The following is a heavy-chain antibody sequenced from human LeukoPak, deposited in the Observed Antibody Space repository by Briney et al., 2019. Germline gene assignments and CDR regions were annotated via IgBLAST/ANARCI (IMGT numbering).Heavy chain of an antibody. Sequence: PEGFLRLSCAASGFVFSTYWMTWVRQAPGKGLEWVANINLDGTEEHYVDSSLKGRFTISRDNAKNSLYLQMTSLRVEDTAVYYCASGRHDFLHWGQGTLVTVSS. D-gene: IGHD3/OR15-3a*01. V-gene: IGHV3-7*01. CDR1: GFVFSTYW. CDR3: ASGRHDFLH. J-gene: IGHJ4*02. CDR2: INLDGTEE.